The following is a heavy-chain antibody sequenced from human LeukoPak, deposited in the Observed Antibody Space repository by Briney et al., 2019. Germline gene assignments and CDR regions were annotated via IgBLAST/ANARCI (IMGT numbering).Heavy chain of an antibody. CDR1: GFTFSSYA. CDR2: IGESGDNT. Sequence: PGGSLRLSCAASGFTFSSYAMSWVRQAPGKGLEWVSGIGESGDNTYYADSVKGRFTISRDTSKSTLYLQSNSLRAEDTAIYYCAKGIHSTGYYPFDYWGQGTLVTVSS. V-gene: IGHV3-23*01. J-gene: IGHJ4*02. CDR3: AKGIHSTGYYPFDY. D-gene: IGHD3-22*01.